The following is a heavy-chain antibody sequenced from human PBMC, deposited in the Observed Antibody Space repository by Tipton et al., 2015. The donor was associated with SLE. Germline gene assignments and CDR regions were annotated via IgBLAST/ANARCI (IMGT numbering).Heavy chain of an antibody. J-gene: IGHJ3*02. Sequence: QVQLVQSGAEVKKPGASVKVSCKASGYTFPGYFIHWVRQAPGQGLEWMGWINPNSGDTKYAQRFQGRVTMTRDTSISTAYMELSRLRSDDTAVYYCARDQELALWAFDIWGQGTMVTVSS. D-gene: IGHD1-26*01. V-gene: IGHV1-2*02. CDR2: INPNSGDT. CDR1: GYTFPGYF. CDR3: ARDQELALWAFDI.